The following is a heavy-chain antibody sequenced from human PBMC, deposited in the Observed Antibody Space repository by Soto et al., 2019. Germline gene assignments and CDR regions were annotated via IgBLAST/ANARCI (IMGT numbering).Heavy chain of an antibody. Sequence: QVQLVESGGGVVQPGRSLRLSCVASGFTFSSYGMHWVRQAPGKGLEWVAVIWYDASDKYYAESVKGRFTISRDNTKNTMYLQMNSLRAEDTAVYYCARDPIGPGIFDYWGQGPRSPSPQ. J-gene: IGHJ4*02. CDR1: GFTFSSYG. CDR2: IWYDASDK. D-gene: IGHD1-26*01. CDR3: ARDPIGPGIFDY. V-gene: IGHV3-33*01.